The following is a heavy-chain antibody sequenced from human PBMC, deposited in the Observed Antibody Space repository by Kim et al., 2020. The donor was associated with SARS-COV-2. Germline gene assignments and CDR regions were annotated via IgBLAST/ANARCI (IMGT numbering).Heavy chain of an antibody. V-gene: IGHV3-7*01. J-gene: IGHJ4*02. Sequence: GGSLRLSCAASGFTLRSYGMRWVRQAPGKGLECLADINQDGSNKYYADSVKGRFTISRDNAKNSLYLQMNSLRAEDTAVYYCAKAKGEFPDYWGQGTLVTVSS. D-gene: IGHD3-16*01. CDR2: INQDGSNK. CDR3: AKAKGEFPDY. CDR1: GFTLRSYG.